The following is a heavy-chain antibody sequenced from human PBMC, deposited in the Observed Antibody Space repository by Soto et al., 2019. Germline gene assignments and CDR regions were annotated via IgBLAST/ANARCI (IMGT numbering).Heavy chain of an antibody. Sequence: QLVESGGGLVQPGGSLRLSCSASGFNFNIYGMTWVRQAPGKGLEWISDISTRGTTIHYADSVRDRFTISRDNAKNTLYLHLTSLRDEDTAVYYCARVAIMGVVNSPLFFLDLWGQGTLVTVSS. V-gene: IGHV3-48*03. CDR1: GFNFNIYG. CDR2: ISTRGTTI. CDR3: ARVAIMGVVNSPLFFLDL. J-gene: IGHJ5*02. D-gene: IGHD2-15*01.